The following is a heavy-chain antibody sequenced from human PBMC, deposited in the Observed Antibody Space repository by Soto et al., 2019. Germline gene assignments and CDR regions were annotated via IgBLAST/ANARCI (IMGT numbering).Heavy chain of an antibody. D-gene: IGHD5-18*01. V-gene: IGHV4-59*01. CDR1: CGSISSYY. CDR2: IYYSGST. J-gene: IGHJ5*02. CDR3: ARALYSYGPKFDP. Sequence: SETLCLTSTVSCGSISSYYWRCIRQPPGKGLEWIGYIYYSGSTNYNPSLKSRVTISVDTSKNQFSLKLSSVTAADTAVYYCARALYSYGPKFDPWGQGTLVTVSS.